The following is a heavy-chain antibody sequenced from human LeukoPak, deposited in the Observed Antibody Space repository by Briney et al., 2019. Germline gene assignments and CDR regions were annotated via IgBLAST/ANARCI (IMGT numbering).Heavy chain of an antibody. V-gene: IGHV3-23*01. CDR2: ISDSGGST. D-gene: IGHD3/OR15-3a*01. CDR3: AKRGVVIRVILVGFHKEAYYFES. Sequence: GSLRLSCAVSGITLNNYGMTWVRQAPGKGLEWVAGISDSGGSTKYADSVKGRFTISGDNPKNTLYLQMNSLRAEDTAVYFCAKRGVVIRVILVGFHKEAYYFESWGQGALVTVSS. CDR1: GITLNNYG. J-gene: IGHJ4*02.